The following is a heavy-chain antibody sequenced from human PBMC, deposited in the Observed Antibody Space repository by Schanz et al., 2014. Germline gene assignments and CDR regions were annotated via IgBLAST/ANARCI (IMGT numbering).Heavy chain of an antibody. V-gene: IGHV3-15*01. CDR3: ATASSPVREAGAGSSFHL. CDR1: GLTFTSAW. J-gene: IGHJ5*02. CDR2: IKSKTDGETT. D-gene: IGHD6-13*01. Sequence: EVQLVESGGGLIQPGGSLRLSCATSGLTFTSAWMNWVRQAPGKGLQWVARIKSKTDGETTDYAAPVKGRFSISRDDSQSTLYLQMNSLKIEDTAVYYCATASSPVREAGAGSSFHLWGQGTLVTVSP.